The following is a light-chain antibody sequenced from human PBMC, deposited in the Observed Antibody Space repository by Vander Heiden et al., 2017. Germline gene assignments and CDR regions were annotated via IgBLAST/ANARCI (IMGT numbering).Light chain of an antibody. CDR1: QSISSY. J-gene: IGKJ2*02. CDR3: QQNDSTPPGT. Sequence: DIQMTQSPSSLSASVGDRVTITCRASQSISSYLNWYQQKPGKAPKLLIYAASSWQSGVPSRFSGSGYGKDFTLTISSRQPEDFASYYCQQNDSTPPGTFGQGTKVEIK. CDR2: AAS. V-gene: IGKV1-39*01.